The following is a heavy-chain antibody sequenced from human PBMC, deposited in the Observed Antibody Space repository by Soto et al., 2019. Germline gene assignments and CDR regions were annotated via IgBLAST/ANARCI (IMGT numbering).Heavy chain of an antibody. J-gene: IGHJ4*02. D-gene: IGHD1-1*01. Sequence: GPPVKVSCKASGNTFTGYYIHWVRQAPGQGLEWMGWINPDNGGTNYAQKFKGRVTLTRDTSISTAYMELSSLRSDDTAVYYCAREGLSGTLVVYFDRWGQGTVVTVSS. V-gene: IGHV1-2*02. CDR1: GNTFTGYY. CDR3: AREGLSGTLVVYFDR. CDR2: INPDNGGT.